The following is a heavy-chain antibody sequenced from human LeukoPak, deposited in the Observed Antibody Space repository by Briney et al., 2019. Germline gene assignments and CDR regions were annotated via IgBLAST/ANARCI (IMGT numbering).Heavy chain of an antibody. J-gene: IGHJ6*03. Sequence: GGSLRLSCAASGFTFDDYGMSWVRQAPGKVLEWISGINWNGGSTGYADSVKGRFTISRDNAKNSLYLQMNSLRAEDTALYHCARSSGSYFYYYYYMDVWGKGTTVTISS. CDR2: INWNGGST. CDR1: GFTFDDYG. V-gene: IGHV3-20*01. CDR3: ARSSGSYFYYYYYMDV. D-gene: IGHD1-26*01.